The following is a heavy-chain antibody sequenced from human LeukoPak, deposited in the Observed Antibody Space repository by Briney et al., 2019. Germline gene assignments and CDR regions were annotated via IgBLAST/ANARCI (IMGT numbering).Heavy chain of an antibody. CDR2: INPNSGGT. CDR1: GYIFTNYG. J-gene: IGHJ6*03. D-gene: IGHD5-18*01. V-gene: IGHV1-2*04. Sequence: ASVKVSCKASGYIFTNYGVSWVRQAPGQGLEWMGWINPNSGGTNYAQKFQGWVTMTRDTSISTAYKELSRLRSDDTAVYYCARDVEDTAMVASYYYMDVWGKGTTVTVSS. CDR3: ARDVEDTAMVASYYYMDV.